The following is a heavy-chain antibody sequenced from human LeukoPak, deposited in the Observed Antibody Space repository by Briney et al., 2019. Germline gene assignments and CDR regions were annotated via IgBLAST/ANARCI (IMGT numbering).Heavy chain of an antibody. CDR2: ISSSSSYI. CDR1: GFTFSSYS. CDR3: ARGGTGGSSMQNWFDP. Sequence: PGGSLRLSCAASGFTFSSYSMNWVRQAPGKGLEWVSSISSSSSYIYYADSVKGRFTISRDNAKNSLYLQMNSLRAEDTAVYYCARGGTGGSSMQNWFDPWGQGTLVTVSS. J-gene: IGHJ5*02. V-gene: IGHV3-21*01. D-gene: IGHD6-6*01.